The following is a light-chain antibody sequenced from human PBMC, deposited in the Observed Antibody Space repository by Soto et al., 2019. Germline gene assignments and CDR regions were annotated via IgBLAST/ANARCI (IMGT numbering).Light chain of an antibody. Sequence: QSVLTQPASVSGSPGQSITISCTGTSSDAGGYNYVSWSQQHPGKAPKLIIYEVSNRPSGVSNRFSGSKSGNTASLTISGLQAEDEADYYCSSYTTTDTYVFGTGTKLTVL. J-gene: IGLJ1*01. CDR2: EVS. CDR3: SSYTTTDTYV. V-gene: IGLV2-14*01. CDR1: SSDAGGYNY.